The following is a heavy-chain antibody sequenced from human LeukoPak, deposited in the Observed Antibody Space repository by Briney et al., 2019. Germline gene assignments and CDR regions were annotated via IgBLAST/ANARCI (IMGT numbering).Heavy chain of an antibody. CDR3: ARHRPRNDIVVVPAASLRYYYMDV. D-gene: IGHD2-2*01. CDR1: GGSLSGYY. J-gene: IGHJ6*03. Sequence: SETLSLTCAVYGGSLSGYYWGWIRQSPGKGLEWIGEINHSGSTYYNPSLKSRVTISVDTSKNQFSLKLSSVTAADTAVYYCARHRPRNDIVVVPAASLRYYYMDVWGKGTTVTVSS. V-gene: IGHV4-34*01. CDR2: INHSGST.